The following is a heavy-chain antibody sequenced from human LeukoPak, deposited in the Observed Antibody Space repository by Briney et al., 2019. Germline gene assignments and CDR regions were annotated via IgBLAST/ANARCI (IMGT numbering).Heavy chain of an antibody. CDR3: AKDQVLMDV. V-gene: IGHV3-9*01. CDR1: GFTFDDYA. J-gene: IGHJ6*03. CDR2: ISWNNGSI. Sequence: GGSLRLSCAASGFTFDDYAMHWVRQAPGKGLEWVSGISWNNGSIGYADSVKGRFTITRDNSKHTAYLQMSSLTTDDTGVYYCAKDQVLMDVWGKGTTVTVSS.